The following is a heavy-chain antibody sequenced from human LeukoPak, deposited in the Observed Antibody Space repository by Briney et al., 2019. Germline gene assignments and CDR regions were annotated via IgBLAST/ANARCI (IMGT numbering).Heavy chain of an antibody. Sequence: TSETLSLTCTVYGGSIGWDYWSWIRQSAGKGLEWIGRIYKSGSTNYNPSFRSRVTMSVDTSKNQFSLSVTSVTAADTAVYYCAREEYFQDRNGYSYYFHSWGQGSLVTVSS. D-gene: IGHD3-22*01. J-gene: IGHJ4*02. CDR2: IYKSGST. V-gene: IGHV4-4*07. CDR3: AREEYFQDRNGYSYYFHS. CDR1: GGSIGWDY.